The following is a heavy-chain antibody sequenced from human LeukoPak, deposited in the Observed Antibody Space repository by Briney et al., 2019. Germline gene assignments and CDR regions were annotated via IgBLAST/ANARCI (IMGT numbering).Heavy chain of an antibody. Sequence: GGSLRLSCAASGFKFNNAWMTWVRQAPGKGLESLATITQDGSRTYYVDSVKGRFTISRDNAKNSLYLQMNSLRAEDTAVYYCTDPDWGWGQGTMVTVSS. J-gene: IGHJ3*01. V-gene: IGHV3-7*01. D-gene: IGHD3/OR15-3a*01. CDR2: ITQDGSRT. CDR1: GFKFNNAW. CDR3: TDPDWG.